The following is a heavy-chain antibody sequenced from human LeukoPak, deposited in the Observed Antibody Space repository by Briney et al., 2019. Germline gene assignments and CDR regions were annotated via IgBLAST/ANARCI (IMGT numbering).Heavy chain of an antibody. D-gene: IGHD3-22*01. CDR2: IYHSGST. Sequence: PSETLSLTCTVSGDSTSSDHYYGGWVRQPPGKGLEWIGYIYHSGSTYYNPSLKSRVTISVDRSKNQFSLKLSSVTAADTAVYYCAREVSSYYYDSSGYYYVANWFDPWGQGTLVTVSS. CDR3: AREVSSYYYDSSGYYYVANWFDP. CDR1: GDSTSSDHYY. V-gene: IGHV4-30-2*01. J-gene: IGHJ5*02.